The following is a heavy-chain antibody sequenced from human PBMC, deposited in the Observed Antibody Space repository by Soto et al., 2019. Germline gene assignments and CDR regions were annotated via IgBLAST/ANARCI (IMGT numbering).Heavy chain of an antibody. CDR2: IYWDDDK. CDR3: AHSLIPNWGSRGAFDY. D-gene: IGHD7-27*01. J-gene: IGHJ4*02. Sequence: QITLKESGPTLVKPTQTLTLTCTFSGFSLSTSGVGVGWIRQPPGKALEWLALIYWDDDKRYSPSLKSRLTINKEHPKNQVVLTMTNMDPVDTATYYCAHSLIPNWGSRGAFDYWGQGTLVTVSS. CDR1: GFSLSTSGVG. V-gene: IGHV2-5*02.